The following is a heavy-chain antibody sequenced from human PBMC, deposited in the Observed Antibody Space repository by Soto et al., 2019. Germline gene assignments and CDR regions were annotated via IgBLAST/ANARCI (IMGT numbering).Heavy chain of an antibody. Sequence: TETLSLTCTVSGGSISSYYWSWIRQPPGKGLEWIGYIYYSGSTNYNPSLKSRVTISVDTSKNQFSLKLSSVTAADTAVYYCARVWGGAFDIWGQGTMVTVSS. D-gene: IGHD3-10*01. CDR3: ARVWGGAFDI. V-gene: IGHV4-59*01. CDR2: IYYSGST. CDR1: GGSISSYY. J-gene: IGHJ3*02.